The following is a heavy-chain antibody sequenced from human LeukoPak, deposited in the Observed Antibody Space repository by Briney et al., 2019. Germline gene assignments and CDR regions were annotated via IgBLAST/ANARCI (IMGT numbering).Heavy chain of an antibody. CDR2: ISYDGSNK. CDR1: GFIFSSYG. D-gene: IGHD3-16*01. Sequence: GGSLRLSCAASGFIFSSYGMHWVRQAPGKGLEWVAIISYDGSNKYYADSVKGRFTISRDNSKNTLYLRMSSLRAEDTAVYYCAKIRVDDYVSPIDYWGQGTLVTVSS. V-gene: IGHV3-30*18. CDR3: AKIRVDDYVSPIDY. J-gene: IGHJ4*02.